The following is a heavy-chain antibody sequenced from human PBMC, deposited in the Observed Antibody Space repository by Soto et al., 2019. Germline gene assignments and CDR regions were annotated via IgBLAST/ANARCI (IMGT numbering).Heavy chain of an antibody. CDR1: GFTVSSNY. D-gene: IGHD3-9*01. CDR3: ARHTEYYYILTGYYNPSFDY. CDR2: IYSGGST. V-gene: IGHV3-66*04. Sequence: GGSLRLSCAASGFTVSSNYMSWDRQAPGKGLEWVSVIYSGGSTYYADSVKGRFTISRDNSKNTLYLQMNSLRAEDTAVYYCARHTEYYYILTGYYNPSFDYWGQGTLVTVSS. J-gene: IGHJ4*02.